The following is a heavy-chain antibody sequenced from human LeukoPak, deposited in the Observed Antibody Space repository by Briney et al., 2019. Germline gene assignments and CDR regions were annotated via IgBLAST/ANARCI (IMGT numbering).Heavy chain of an antibody. CDR1: GGSISSSNW. CDR3: AVGGVYLGGGAEAFDI. Sequence: PSETLSLTCAVSGGSISSSNWWSWGRQPPGKGLEWIGEIYHSGSTNYNPSLKIRVTISVDKSKNQFSLKLSSVTAADTAVYYCAVGGVYLGGGAEAFDIWGQGTMVTVSS. V-gene: IGHV4-4*02. J-gene: IGHJ3*02. CDR2: IYHSGST. D-gene: IGHD3-16*01.